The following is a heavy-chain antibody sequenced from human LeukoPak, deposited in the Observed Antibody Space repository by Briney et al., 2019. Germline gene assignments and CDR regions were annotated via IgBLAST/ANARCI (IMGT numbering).Heavy chain of an antibody. Sequence: TETLSLTCTVSGGSISGTNYYWGWIRQPPGKGLEWIGSINYSGSTYYNPSLKSRVTISVDTSKNQFSLKLSSVTAADTAVYYCARRWLQLSYGMDVWGQGTTATVSS. V-gene: IGHV4-39*01. CDR2: INYSGST. D-gene: IGHD5-24*01. J-gene: IGHJ6*02. CDR3: ARRWLQLSYGMDV. CDR1: GGSISGTNYY.